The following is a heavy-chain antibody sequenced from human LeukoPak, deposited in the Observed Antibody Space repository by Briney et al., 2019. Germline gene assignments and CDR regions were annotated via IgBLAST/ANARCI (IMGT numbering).Heavy chain of an antibody. CDR1: GGSISSSSYY. Sequence: PSETLSLTCTVSGGSISSSSYYWGWIRQPPGKRLEWIGEVYHSGTTNYKSSLKSRATISIDKSKNQFSLKLTSVTAADTAVYYCARSPSGSSSRWFDRWGQGTLVAVSS. CDR3: ARSPSGSSSRWFDR. J-gene: IGHJ5*02. CDR2: VYHSGTT. D-gene: IGHD1-26*01. V-gene: IGHV4-61*05.